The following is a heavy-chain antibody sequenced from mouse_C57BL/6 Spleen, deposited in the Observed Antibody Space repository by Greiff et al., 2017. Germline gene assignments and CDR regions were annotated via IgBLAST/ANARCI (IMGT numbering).Heavy chain of an antibody. J-gene: IGHJ3*01. D-gene: IGHD1-1*02. Sequence: QVQLQQPGAELVRPGSSVKLSCKASGYTFTSYWMDWVKQRPGQGLEWIGNIYPSDSETHYNQKFKDKATLTVDKSSSTAYMQLSSLTSEDSAVYYCAREGSYTPWFAYWGQGTLVTVSA. CDR1: GYTFTSYW. V-gene: IGHV1-61*01. CDR3: AREGSYTPWFAY. CDR2: IYPSDSET.